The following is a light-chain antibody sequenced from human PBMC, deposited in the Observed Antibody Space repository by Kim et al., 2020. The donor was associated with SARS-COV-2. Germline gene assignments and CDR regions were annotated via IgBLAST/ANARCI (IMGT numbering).Light chain of an antibody. V-gene: IGLV2-11*03. Sequence: GQSVTISCAGTTSDVGRYDYVSWYQQYPGKAPQLLIYDVSERPSGVPDRFSGAKSGSTASLTISGLQADDEADDYCCSYAGRYTWLFGGGTKVTVL. CDR3: CSYAGRYTWL. CDR1: TSDVGRYDY. J-gene: IGLJ3*02. CDR2: DVS.